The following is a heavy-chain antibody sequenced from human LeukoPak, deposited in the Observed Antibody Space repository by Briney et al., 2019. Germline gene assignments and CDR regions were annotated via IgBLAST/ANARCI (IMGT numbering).Heavy chain of an antibody. Sequence: PSETLSLTCAVYGGSFSGYYWSWIRQPPGKGLEWIGEINHSGSTNYNPSLKSRVTISVDTSKNQFSLKLSSVTAADTAAYYCARGFSSGYYYYYYMDVWGKGTTVTVSS. CDR1: GGSFSGYY. CDR2: INHSGST. CDR3: ARGFSSGYYYYYYMDV. V-gene: IGHV4-34*01. D-gene: IGHD3-22*01. J-gene: IGHJ6*03.